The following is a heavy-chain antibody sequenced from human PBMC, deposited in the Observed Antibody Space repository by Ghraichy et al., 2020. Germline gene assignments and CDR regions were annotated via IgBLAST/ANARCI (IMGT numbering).Heavy chain of an antibody. Sequence: GGSLRLSCSASGFAFSDYNMYWVRQAPGKGLEYVSGISSNGATTYYADSVKGRFTISRDNPKNTLYFQGSSLRADDTAVYYCVRRPDDYIWGTSRPFDHWGQGTLVPVSS. D-gene: IGHD3-16*02. J-gene: IGHJ4*02. V-gene: IGHV3-64D*06. CDR1: GFAFSDYN. CDR2: ISSNGATT. CDR3: VRRPDDYIWGTSRPFDH.